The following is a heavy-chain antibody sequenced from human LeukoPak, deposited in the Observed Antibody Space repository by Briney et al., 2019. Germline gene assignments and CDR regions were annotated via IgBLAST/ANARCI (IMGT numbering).Heavy chain of an antibody. CDR2: IYTIGRP. V-gene: IGHV4-4*07. CDR3: ARGGFYGDEYYFDY. CDR1: GGSISSYY. J-gene: IGHJ4*02. Sequence: SETLSLTCTVSGGSISSYYWSWIRQPAGKGLEWIGRIYTIGRPTYNPSLKSRVTVSVDPSKNQLSLKLSSVTAADTAVYYCARGGFYGDEYYFDYWGQGILVTVSS. D-gene: IGHD4-17*01.